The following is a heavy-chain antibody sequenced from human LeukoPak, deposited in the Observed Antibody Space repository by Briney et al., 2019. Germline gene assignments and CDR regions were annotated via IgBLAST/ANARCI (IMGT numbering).Heavy chain of an antibody. V-gene: IGHV3-23*01. CDR3: AKESGLKIQLWFDPGSNWFDP. Sequence: PGGSLRLSCAASGFTFSSYAMSWVRQAPGKGLEWVSAISGSGGSTYHADSVKGRFTISRDNSKNTLYLQMNSLRAEDTAVYYCAKESGLKIQLWFDPGSNWFDPWGQGTLVTVSS. J-gene: IGHJ5*02. CDR1: GFTFSSYA. D-gene: IGHD5-18*01. CDR2: ISGSGGST.